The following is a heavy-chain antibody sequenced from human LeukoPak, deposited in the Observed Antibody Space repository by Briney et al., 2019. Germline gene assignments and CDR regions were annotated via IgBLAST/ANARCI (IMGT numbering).Heavy chain of an antibody. Sequence: ASVKVSCKASGYTFTSYYIHWVRQAPGQGLEWMGIINPSGGSTSYAQKFQGRVTVTRDTSTSTVYMELSSLRSEDTAVYYCARGSDSSGYYHLNWFDPWGQGTLVTVSS. J-gene: IGHJ5*02. CDR1: GYTFTSYY. V-gene: IGHV1-46*01. CDR2: INPSGGST. CDR3: ARGSDSSGYYHLNWFDP. D-gene: IGHD3-22*01.